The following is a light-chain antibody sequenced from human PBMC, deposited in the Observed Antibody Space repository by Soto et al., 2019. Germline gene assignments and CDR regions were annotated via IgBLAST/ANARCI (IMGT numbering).Light chain of an antibody. Sequence: QSALTQPASVSGSPGQSITISCTGTSSDVGGYNYVSWYQQHPGKAPKLMIFEVNNRPSGVSNRFSGSKSGNTASLTISGLRAEDEADYYCSSYTYTNTPVIFGGGTKLTVL. CDR2: EVN. CDR3: SSYTYTNTPVI. CDR1: SSDVGGYNY. J-gene: IGLJ2*01. V-gene: IGLV2-14*01.